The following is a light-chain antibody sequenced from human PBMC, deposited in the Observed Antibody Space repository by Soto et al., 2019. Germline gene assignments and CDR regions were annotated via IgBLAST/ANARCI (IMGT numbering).Light chain of an antibody. CDR2: AAS. Sequence: DIQMTQSPSSLSASVGDRVTITCRASQSISSYLNWYQQKPGKAPKLLIYAASSLQSGVPSRFSGSGSGTDFTRNISSLQPEDFATYYCQQSYSTTVTFGQGTRLEIK. V-gene: IGKV1-39*01. CDR1: QSISSY. J-gene: IGKJ5*01. CDR3: QQSYSTTVT.